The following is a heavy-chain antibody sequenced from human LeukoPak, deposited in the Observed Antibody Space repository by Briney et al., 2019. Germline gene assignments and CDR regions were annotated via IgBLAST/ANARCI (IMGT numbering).Heavy chain of an antibody. CDR2: IKSKTDGGTT. J-gene: IGHJ4*02. D-gene: IGHD6-19*01. CDR3: TTDRLIAVATARFDY. CDR1: GFTFSNAW. V-gene: IGHV3-15*01. Sequence: GGSLRLSCAASGFTFSNAWMSWVRQAPGKGLEWVGRIKSKTDGGTTDYAAPVKGRFTISRDDSKNTLYLQMNSLKTEDTAVYYCTTDRLIAVATARFDYWGQGTLVTVSS.